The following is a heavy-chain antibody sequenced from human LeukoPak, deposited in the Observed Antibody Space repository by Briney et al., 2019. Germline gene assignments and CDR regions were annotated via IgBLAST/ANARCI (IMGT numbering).Heavy chain of an antibody. V-gene: IGHV4-59*08. CDR2: IYYSGST. Sequence: PSETLSLTCTVSGGSISSYYWSWIRQPPGKGLEWIGYIYYSGSTNYNPSLKSRVTISVDTSKNQFSLKLSSVTAADTAVYYCASSMTGSSSGWYFDYWGQGTLVTVSS. CDR1: GGSISSYY. J-gene: IGHJ4*02. CDR3: ASSMTGSSSGWYFDY. D-gene: IGHD6-19*01.